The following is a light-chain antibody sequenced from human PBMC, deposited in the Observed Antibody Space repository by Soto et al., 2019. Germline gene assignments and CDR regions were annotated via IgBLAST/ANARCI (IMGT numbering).Light chain of an antibody. V-gene: IGKV1-27*01. J-gene: IGKJ3*01. Sequence: DIQMTQSPSSLSASVGDRVTITCRASQDTSNYLAWYQQKPGQAPKLLFYAASTLQLGVPFRFSGSGSWTDLSLTFSCLQPEDIGTYFCQRYSSAPFTFGPETKV. CDR3: QRYSSAPFT. CDR2: AAS. CDR1: QDTSNY.